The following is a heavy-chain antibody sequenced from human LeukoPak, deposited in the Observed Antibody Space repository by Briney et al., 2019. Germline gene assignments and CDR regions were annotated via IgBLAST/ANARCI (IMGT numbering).Heavy chain of an antibody. J-gene: IGHJ5*02. Sequence: GGSLRLSCAASGFTFSIYGMHWVRQAPGEGLEWVAFIWFDGSNKYYADSVKGRFTISRDNSKNTLYLQMNSLRADDTAVYYCASRGITGTTSYNYFDPWGRGTLVTVSS. CDR1: GFTFSIYG. CDR3: ASRGITGTTSYNYFDP. V-gene: IGHV3-30*02. D-gene: IGHD1-7*01. CDR2: IWFDGSNK.